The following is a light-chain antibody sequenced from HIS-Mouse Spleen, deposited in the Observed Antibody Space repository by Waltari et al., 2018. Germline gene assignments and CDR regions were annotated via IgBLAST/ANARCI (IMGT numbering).Light chain of an antibody. CDR2: EDR. CDR1: ALPKKY. CDR3: YSTDSSGNHRV. Sequence: SYELTQPPSVSVSPGQTARITCSGDALPKKYAYWYQQKSGQAPVLVIYEDRKRHSGIPGRFSGSSSGTMATLTISGAQVEDEADYYCYSTDSSGNHRVFGGGTKLTVL. J-gene: IGLJ2*01. V-gene: IGLV3-10*01.